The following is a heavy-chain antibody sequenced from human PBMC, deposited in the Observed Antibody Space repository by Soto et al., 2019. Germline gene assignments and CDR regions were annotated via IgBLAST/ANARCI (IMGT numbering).Heavy chain of an antibody. D-gene: IGHD3-16*01. V-gene: IGHV4-34*01. CDR3: ARSWGSSSWFDP. CDR1: GGSFSGYY. J-gene: IGHJ5*02. CDR2: INHSGST. Sequence: SXTLSLTCAVYGGSFSGYYWSWIRQPPGKGLEWIGEINHSGSTNYNPSLKSRVTISVDTSKNQFSLKLSSVTAADTAVYYCARSWGSSSWFDPWGQGTLVTVSS.